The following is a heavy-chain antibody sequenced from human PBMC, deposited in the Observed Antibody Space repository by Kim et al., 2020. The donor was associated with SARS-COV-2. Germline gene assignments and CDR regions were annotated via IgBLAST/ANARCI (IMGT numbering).Heavy chain of an antibody. V-gene: IGHV1-18*01. CDR1: GYTFTSYG. CDR3: ARDLTDYYGSGDYYYGMDV. CDR2: ISAYNGNT. J-gene: IGHJ6*02. Sequence: ASVKVSCKASGYTFTSYGISWVRQAPGQGLEWMGWISAYNGNTNYAQKLQGRVTMNTDTSTSTAYMELRSLRSDDTAVYYCARDLTDYYGSGDYYYGMDVWGQGTTVTVSS. D-gene: IGHD3-10*01.